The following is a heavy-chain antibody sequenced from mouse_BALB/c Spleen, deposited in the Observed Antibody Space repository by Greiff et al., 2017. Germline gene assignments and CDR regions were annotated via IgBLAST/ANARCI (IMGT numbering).Heavy chain of an antibody. CDR2: ISSGGSYT. D-gene: IGHD2-1*01. J-gene: IGHJ1*01. CDR1: GFTFSSYA. CDR3: ARGIYYGNYWYFDV. V-gene: IGHV5-9-4*01. Sequence: EVKVVESGGGLVKPGGSLKLSCAASGFTFSSYAMSWVRQSPEKRLEWVAEISSGGSYTYYPDTVTGRFTISRDNAKNTLYLEMSSLRSEDTAMYYCARGIYYGNYWYFDVWGAGTTVTVSS.